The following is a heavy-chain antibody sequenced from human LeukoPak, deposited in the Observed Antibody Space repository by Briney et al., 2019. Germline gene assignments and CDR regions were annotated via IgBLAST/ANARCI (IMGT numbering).Heavy chain of an antibody. D-gene: IGHD6-6*01. CDR3: AKDTKSGSSAGKYFDF. CDR2: IGWNSGSI. V-gene: IGHV3-9*01. J-gene: IGHJ4*02. Sequence: GGSLRLSCAASGFTFDDYAMPWVRQAPGKGLEWVSGIGWNSGSIDYADPVKGRFTISRDNARNSLYLQMNSLRAEDTALYYCAKDTKSGSSAGKYFDFWGQGTLVTVSS. CDR1: GFTFDDYA.